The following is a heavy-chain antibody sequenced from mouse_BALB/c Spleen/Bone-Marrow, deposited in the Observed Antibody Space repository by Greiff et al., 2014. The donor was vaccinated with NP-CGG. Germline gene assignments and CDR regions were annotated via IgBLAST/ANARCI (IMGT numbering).Heavy chain of an antibody. CDR3: AREGNYGYFDY. Sequence: PLPGSGGGFVEPGGALKLSCAAPGFTFSGCFLFLGRPAPEKRVEWVATIRDGGSYTYYPDSVKGRFTISRDNAKNNLYLQMSSLKSEDTAIYYCAREGNYGYFDYWGQGTTLTVSS. CDR2: IRDGGSYT. CDR1: GFTFSGCF. D-gene: IGHD1-1*01. V-gene: IGHV5-4*02. J-gene: IGHJ2*01.